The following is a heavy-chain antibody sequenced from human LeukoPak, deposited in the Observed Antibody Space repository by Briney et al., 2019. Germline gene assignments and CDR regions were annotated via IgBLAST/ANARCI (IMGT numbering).Heavy chain of an antibody. CDR2: IYYSAST. D-gene: IGHD4-23*01. J-gene: IGHJ4*02. V-gene: IGHV4-59*01. Sequence: PSETLSLTCTVSGDSISSSYWSWIRQAPGKGLEWIGNIYYSASTNYNPSLKSRVTISLEMSQNQLSLQLSSVTAADTAVYYCARGRTLRGQTPPYFFDYWGQGILVTVSS. CDR3: ARGRTLRGQTPPYFFDY. CDR1: GDSISSSY.